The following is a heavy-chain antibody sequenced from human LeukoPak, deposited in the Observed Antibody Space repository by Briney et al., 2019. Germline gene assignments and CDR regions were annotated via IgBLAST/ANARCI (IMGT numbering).Heavy chain of an antibody. Sequence: GGSLRLSCAASGFTFSSYEMNWVRQAPGKGLEWVSIISSSSSYIYYADSVKGRFTISRDNAKNALYLQMNSLRVEDTAVYYCARDGRCGGDCYASWGQGTLVTVSS. V-gene: IGHV3-21*01. J-gene: IGHJ4*02. D-gene: IGHD2-21*02. CDR1: GFTFSSYE. CDR2: ISSSSSYI. CDR3: ARDGRCGGDCYAS.